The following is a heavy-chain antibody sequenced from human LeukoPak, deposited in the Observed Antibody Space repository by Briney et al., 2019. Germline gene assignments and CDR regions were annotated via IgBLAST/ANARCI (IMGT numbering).Heavy chain of an antibody. J-gene: IGHJ6*03. Sequence: SVTVSFTASVFTFTISAMQWVRQARGQRREGIGWIVVGSGNTNYAQKFQERVTITRDMSTSTAYMELSSLRSEDTAVYYCAADSSGYSYGLYYMDVWGKGTTVTVSS. V-gene: IGHV1-58*02. CDR2: IVVGSGNT. D-gene: IGHD5-18*01. CDR3: AADSSGYSYGLYYMDV. CDR1: VFTFTISA.